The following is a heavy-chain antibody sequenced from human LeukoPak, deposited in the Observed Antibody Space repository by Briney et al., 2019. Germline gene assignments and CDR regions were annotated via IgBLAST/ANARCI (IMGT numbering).Heavy chain of an antibody. V-gene: IGHV4-59*01. CDR2: IYYSGRT. J-gene: IGHJ5*02. D-gene: IGHD3-10*01. CDR3: ARQRYYYGSGSYYNRGPNWFDP. Sequence: SETLSLTCSVSGGSISSYYWNWIRQTPGKGLEWIGYIYYSGRTNYNPSLKSRVTISIDTSKNQVSLTLSSVTTADTAVYYCARQRYYYGSGSYYNRGPNWFDPWGQGTLVTVSS. CDR1: GGSISSYY.